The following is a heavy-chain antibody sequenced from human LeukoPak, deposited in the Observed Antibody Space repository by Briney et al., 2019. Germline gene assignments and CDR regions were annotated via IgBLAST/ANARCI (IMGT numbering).Heavy chain of an antibody. Sequence: PSETLSLTCTVSGGSILGYYWSWVRQPPGKGLEWIAYIYYSGSTNYNPSLKSRVTISLDTSKNQFSLKLSSVTAADTAVYYCAVGATHYYMDVWGKGTTVTVSS. CDR3: AVGATHYYMDV. CDR2: IYYSGST. V-gene: IGHV4-59*08. D-gene: IGHD3-16*01. CDR1: GGSILGYY. J-gene: IGHJ6*03.